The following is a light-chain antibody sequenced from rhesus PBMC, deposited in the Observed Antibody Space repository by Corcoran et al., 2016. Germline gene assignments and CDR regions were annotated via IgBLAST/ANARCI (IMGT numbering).Light chain of an antibody. CDR1: SSDIGGYNR. J-gene: IGLJ1*01. CDR3: SSEASSSSYI. V-gene: IGLV2-13*03. Sequence: ASPTQSPSVSGSPGQSVTISCTGPSSDIGGYNRVSWFQHHPGKAPKPMIYEVRKRPSGVSDRFSGSKSGNTASLTISGLQAEDDAAYYCSSEASSSSYIFGAGTRLTVL. CDR2: EVR.